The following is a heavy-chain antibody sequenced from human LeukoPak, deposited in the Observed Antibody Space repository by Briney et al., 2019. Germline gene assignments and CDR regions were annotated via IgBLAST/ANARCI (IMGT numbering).Heavy chain of an antibody. D-gene: IGHD6-13*01. CDR1: GGTFSIEA. CDR2: IIPIFGTA. V-gene: IGHV1-69*05. Sequence: SVKVSCKASGGTFSIEAISWGGQALGQGLEWMGGIIPIFGTANYAQKFQGRVTITTDETTSTAYMELRSVKPENTAVYYCARDSKYSSSWYGFDYWGQGTLVTVSS. J-gene: IGHJ4*02. CDR3: ARDSKYSSSWYGFDY.